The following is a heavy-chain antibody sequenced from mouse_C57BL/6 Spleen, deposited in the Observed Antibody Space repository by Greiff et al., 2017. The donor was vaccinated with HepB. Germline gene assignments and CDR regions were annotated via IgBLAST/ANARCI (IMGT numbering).Heavy chain of an antibody. D-gene: IGHD2-3*01. Sequence: VQLQQSGPELVKPGASVKISCKASGYAFSSSWMNWVKQRPGKGLEWIGRIYPGDGDTNYNGKFKGKATLTADKSSSTAYMQLSSLTSEDSAVYFCARWGYYLFAYWGQGTLVTVSA. V-gene: IGHV1-82*01. CDR2: IYPGDGDT. CDR3: ARWGYYLFAY. CDR1: GYAFSSSW. J-gene: IGHJ3*01.